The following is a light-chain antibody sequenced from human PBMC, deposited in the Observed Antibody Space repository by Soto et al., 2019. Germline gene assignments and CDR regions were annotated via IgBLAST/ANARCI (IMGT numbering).Light chain of an antibody. CDR3: QQYDSSPRT. Sequence: EIVMTQSPATLSVSPGERATLSCRASQSVITYLAWYQQKPGQAPRLLIYGASNRATGIPDRFSGSGSGTDFILTISRLEPEDFAVYYCQQYDSSPRTFGQGTKVDIK. CDR1: QSVITY. CDR2: GAS. V-gene: IGKV3-20*01. J-gene: IGKJ1*01.